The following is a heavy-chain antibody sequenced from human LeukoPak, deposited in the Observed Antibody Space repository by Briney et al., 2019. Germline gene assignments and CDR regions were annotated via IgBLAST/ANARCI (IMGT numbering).Heavy chain of an antibody. V-gene: IGHV5-51*01. CDR1: GYSFTSYW. D-gene: IGHD3-22*01. CDR3: ARQSGCYYDSSGYSDY. Sequence: GESLKISCKGSGYSFTSYWIDWVRQMPGKGLEWMGIIYPGDSDTRYSPSFQGQVTISADKSISTAYLQWSSLKASDTAMYYCARQSGCYYDSSGYSDYWGQGTLVTVSS. CDR2: IYPGDSDT. J-gene: IGHJ4*02.